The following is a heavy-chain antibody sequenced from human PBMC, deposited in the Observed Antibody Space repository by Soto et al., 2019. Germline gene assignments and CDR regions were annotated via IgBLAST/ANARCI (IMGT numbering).Heavy chain of an antibody. Sequence: QVQLVQSGAEVKKPGSSVKVSCKASGGPFSSYAITWVRQAPGQGLEWMGGIIPLFDTPNYAQRFQGRVTITADESTRTSYMELSGLIADDTAVYYCALSYGSYHYGAYWGQGTLVTVSS. D-gene: IGHD4-17*01. CDR3: ALSYGSYHYGAY. V-gene: IGHV1-69*01. J-gene: IGHJ4*02. CDR1: GGPFSSYA. CDR2: IIPLFDTP.